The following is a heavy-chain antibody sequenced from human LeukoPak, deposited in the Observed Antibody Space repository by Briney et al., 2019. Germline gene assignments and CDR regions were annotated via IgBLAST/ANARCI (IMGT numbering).Heavy chain of an antibody. J-gene: IGHJ4*02. CDR3: ARGSGVQVWPSLDY. CDR1: AFTFSTYS. CDR2: ISSSSSYI. Sequence: GGSLRLSCADSAFTFSTYSMNWVPQAPGKGLEWVSSISSSSSYIYYADSVKGRFTISRDNAKNSLHLQMSGLRAEDTAVYYCARGSGVQVWPSLDYWGQGTLVTVSS. V-gene: IGHV3-21*06. D-gene: IGHD5-18*01.